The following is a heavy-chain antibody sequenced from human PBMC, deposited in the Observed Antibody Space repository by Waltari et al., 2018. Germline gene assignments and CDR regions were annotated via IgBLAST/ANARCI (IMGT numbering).Heavy chain of an antibody. Sequence: EVQLVESGGGLVQPGGSLRLSCAASGFTFSSYWMSWVRQAPGKGLEWVANIKQDGSEKYYVDSVKGRFTISRDNAKNSLYLQMNSLRAEDTAVYYCARSSSSGWYGYYFDYWGQGTLVTVSS. CDR2: IKQDGSEK. D-gene: IGHD6-19*01. CDR3: ARSSSSGWYGYYFDY. J-gene: IGHJ4*02. V-gene: IGHV3-7*01. CDR1: GFTFSSYW.